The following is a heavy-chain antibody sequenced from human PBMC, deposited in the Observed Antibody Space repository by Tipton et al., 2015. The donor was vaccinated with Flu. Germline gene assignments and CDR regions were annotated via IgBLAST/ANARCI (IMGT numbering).Heavy chain of an antibody. Sequence: TLSLTCTVSGYSISSGYYWGWTRQPPGKGLEWIGSIFHGGSTYYNPSLKSRVTISVDTSKNQFSLKLSSVTAADTAVYYCATYTYGSGTQSAFDYWGQGPLVTVSP. J-gene: IGHJ4*02. D-gene: IGHD3-10*01. CDR3: ATYTYGSGTQSAFDY. CDR2: IFHGGST. V-gene: IGHV4-38-2*02. CDR1: GYSISSGYY.